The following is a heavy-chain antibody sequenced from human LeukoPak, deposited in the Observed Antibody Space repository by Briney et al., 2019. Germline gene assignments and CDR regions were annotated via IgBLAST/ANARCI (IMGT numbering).Heavy chain of an antibody. CDR1: GSTFSSYW. CDR3: ARVRAILGAFDI. V-gene: IGHV3-7*01. D-gene: IGHD3-3*02. CDR2: IKQDGSEK. J-gene: IGHJ3*02. Sequence: PGGSLRLSCAASGSTFSSYWMSWVRQAPGKGLEWVANIKQDGSEKYYVDSMKGRFTISRDNAKNSLYLQMSSLRAEDTAVYYCARVRAILGAFDIWGQGTMVTVSS.